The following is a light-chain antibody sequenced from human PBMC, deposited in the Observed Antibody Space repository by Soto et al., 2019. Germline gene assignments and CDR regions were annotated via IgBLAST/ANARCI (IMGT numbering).Light chain of an antibody. Sequence: DIQMTQSPSTLSASVGDRVTITCRASESINSWLAWYQQKPGKAPKLLIYKASNLESGVPSRSSGSGSGTEFTLTITSLQPDDFATYYCQQYQSYSQFGQGTKVDIK. CDR2: KAS. V-gene: IGKV1-5*03. CDR1: ESINSW. CDR3: QQYQSYSQ. J-gene: IGKJ1*01.